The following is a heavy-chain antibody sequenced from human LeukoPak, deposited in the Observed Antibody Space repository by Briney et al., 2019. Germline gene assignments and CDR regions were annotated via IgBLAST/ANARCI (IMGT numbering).Heavy chain of an antibody. V-gene: IGHV3-23*01. CDR2: ISARSDAI. Sequence: PGGSLRLSCAASGFTFSSYAITWIRQAPGKGLEWVSSISARSDAIYYADSVKGRFTISRDNSKNTLNLHMNSLRAEDTAVYYCAARGYTYFFDYWGQGTLVTASS. CDR1: GFTFSSYA. D-gene: IGHD5-18*01. CDR3: AARGYTYFFDY. J-gene: IGHJ4*02.